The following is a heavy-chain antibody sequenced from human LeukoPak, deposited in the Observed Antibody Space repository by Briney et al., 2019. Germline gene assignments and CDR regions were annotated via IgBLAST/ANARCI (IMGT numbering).Heavy chain of an antibody. CDR2: IIPIFGTA. V-gene: IGHV1-69*13. Sequence: PWASVKVSCKASGGTFSSYAISWVRQAPGQGLEWMGGIIPIFGTANYAQKFQGRVTITADESTSTAYMELSSLRSEDTAVYYCAREAMTTVTTSWMPLDYWGQGTLVTVSS. D-gene: IGHD4-17*01. CDR3: AREAMTTVTTSWMPLDY. CDR1: GGTFSSYA. J-gene: IGHJ4*02.